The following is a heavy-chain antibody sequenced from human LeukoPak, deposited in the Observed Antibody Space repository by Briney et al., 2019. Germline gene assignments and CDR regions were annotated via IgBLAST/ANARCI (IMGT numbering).Heavy chain of an antibody. V-gene: IGHV4-59*08. CDR2: IYYSGST. J-gene: IGHJ4*02. Sequence: SETLSLTCTVSGGSFSTYYWSWIRQPPGKGLEWIGYIYYSGSTNYNPSLKSRVTISVDTSKNQFSLKLSSVTAADTAVYYCAKGYCRGNSCYDDRGAFDYWGQGTLVTVSS. D-gene: IGHD2-2*01. CDR1: GGSFSTYY. CDR3: AKGYCRGNSCYDDRGAFDY.